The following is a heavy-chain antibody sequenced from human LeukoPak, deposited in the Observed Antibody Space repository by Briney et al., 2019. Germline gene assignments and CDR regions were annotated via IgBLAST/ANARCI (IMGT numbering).Heavy chain of an antibody. CDR2: IYHSGSA. CDR1: GGSISIINW. D-gene: IGHD1-7*01. J-gene: IGHJ4*02. Sequence: SETLSLTCAVSGGSISIINWWSWVRQPPGKGLEWIGEIYHSGSANYNPSLKSRVTISVDKSKNQFSLNLSSVTAADTAVYYCARLNSNYLELDYWGQGTLVTVSS. V-gene: IGHV4-4*02. CDR3: ARLNSNYLELDY.